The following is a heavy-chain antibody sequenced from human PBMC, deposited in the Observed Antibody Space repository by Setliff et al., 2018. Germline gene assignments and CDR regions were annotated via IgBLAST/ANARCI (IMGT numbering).Heavy chain of an antibody. D-gene: IGHD1-1*01. CDR3: ARDSVTLGQLERRGGWHYYGMDV. V-gene: IGHV1-18*01. CDR2: VTIYNGNT. CDR1: GYTFSNYG. J-gene: IGHJ6*02. Sequence: GASVKVSCKASGYTFSNYGVTWVRQAPGQGLEWMGWVTIYNGNTKYAQNLQGRLTLTTDISTSTAYMELGSLTTDDTAVYYCARDSVTLGQLERRGGWHYYGMDVWGQGTTVTVSS.